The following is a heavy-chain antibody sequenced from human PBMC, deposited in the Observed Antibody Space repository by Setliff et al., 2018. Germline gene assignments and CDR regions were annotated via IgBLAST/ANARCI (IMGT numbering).Heavy chain of an antibody. CDR3: AKEHVVISFVTNTHHHYGMDV. V-gene: IGHV4-59*12. CDR1: GVSIRSYC. CDR2: IFYSGSS. Sequence: SETLSLTCTVSGVSIRSYCWSWIRQPLGKGLEWIGYIFYSGSSNYNPSLQSRVSISVDTSMNHFSLRMTSVSAADTAMYYCAKEHVVISFVTNTHHHYGMDVWGQGTTVTVSS. D-gene: IGHD2-8*01. J-gene: IGHJ6*02.